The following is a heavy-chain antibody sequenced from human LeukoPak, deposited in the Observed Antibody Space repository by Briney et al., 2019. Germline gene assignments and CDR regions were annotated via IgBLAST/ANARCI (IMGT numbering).Heavy chain of an antibody. Sequence: SQTLSLTCTVSGGSISSGGYYWSWIRQPPGKGLEWIGYIYHSGSTYYNPSPKSRVTISVDRSKNQFSLKLSSVTAADTAVYYCARDGEDIVVVPAASGLRGAFDIWGQGTMVTVSS. J-gene: IGHJ3*02. CDR1: GGSISSGGYY. CDR2: IYHSGST. D-gene: IGHD2-2*01. CDR3: ARDGEDIVVVPAASGLRGAFDI. V-gene: IGHV4-30-2*01.